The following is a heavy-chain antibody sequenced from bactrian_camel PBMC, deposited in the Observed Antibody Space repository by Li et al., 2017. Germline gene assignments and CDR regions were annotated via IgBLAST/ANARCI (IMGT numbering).Heavy chain of an antibody. J-gene: IGHJ4*01. Sequence: LVESGGGSVTTGGSLRLSCTASAYLHGRHFIGWFREVPGKEREGVATISLGGGVTYYSDSVKGRFSISRDNAKNTVHLQMNSLNADDTAMYYCAADLLGGKVVNNPCFAYPKFNYFGEGTQVTAREYDHWGPGTQVT. D-gene: IGHD2*01. V-gene: IGHV3S1*01. CDR3: AADLLGGKVVNNPCFAYPKFNYFGEGTQVTAREYDH. CDR2: ISLGGGVT. CDR1: AYLHGRHF.